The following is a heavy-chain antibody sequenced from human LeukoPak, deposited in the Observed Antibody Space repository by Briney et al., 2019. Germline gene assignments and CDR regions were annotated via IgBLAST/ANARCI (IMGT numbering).Heavy chain of an antibody. Sequence: SETLSLTCTVSGGSISSYYWSWIRQPPGKGLEWIGYIYYSGSTNYNPSLKSRVTISVDTSKNQFSLKLSSVTAADTAVYYCARVPAKRDGYDYWGQGTLVTVSS. CDR1: GGSISSYY. D-gene: IGHD5-24*01. CDR2: IYYSGST. J-gene: IGHJ4*02. CDR3: ARVPAKRDGYDY. V-gene: IGHV4-59*01.